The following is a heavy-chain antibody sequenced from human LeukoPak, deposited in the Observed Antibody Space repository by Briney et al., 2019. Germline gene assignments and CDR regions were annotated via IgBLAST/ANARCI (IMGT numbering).Heavy chain of an antibody. CDR1: GFTFSSYS. Sequence: GGSLRLSCAASGFTFSSYSMNWGRQAPGKGLEWVSSISSSSSYIYYADSVKGRFTISRDNAKNSLYLQMNSLRAEDTAVYYCAKLGKFRNCDSSGYYHTFDYWGQGTLVTVSS. D-gene: IGHD3-22*01. V-gene: IGHV3-21*01. J-gene: IGHJ4*02. CDR3: AKLGKFRNCDSSGYYHTFDY. CDR2: ISSSSSYI.